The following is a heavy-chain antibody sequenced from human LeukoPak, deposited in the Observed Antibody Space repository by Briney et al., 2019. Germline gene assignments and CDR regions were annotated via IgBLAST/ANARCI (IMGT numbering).Heavy chain of an antibody. CDR2: INHSGST. Sequence: SETLSLTCTVSGDSISSSSYYWGWIRQPPGKGLEWIGEINHSGSTNYNPSLKSRVTISVDTSKNQFSLKLSSVTAADTAVYYCARGRKGGKGIGSAFDIWGQGTMVTVSS. D-gene: IGHD4-23*01. V-gene: IGHV4-39*07. CDR1: GDSISSSSYY. J-gene: IGHJ3*02. CDR3: ARGRKGGKGIGSAFDI.